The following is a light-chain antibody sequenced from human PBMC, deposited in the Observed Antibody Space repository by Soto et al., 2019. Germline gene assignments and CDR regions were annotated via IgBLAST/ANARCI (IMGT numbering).Light chain of an antibody. CDR3: QQYNNWPPWT. J-gene: IGKJ1*01. CDR1: QSVSSN. CDR2: GPS. Sequence: EIVMTQSPATLSVSPGERATLSCRASQSVSSNLAWYQQKPGQAPRLLIYGPSTRATGLPARFSGSGSGTEFTLSISSLLSEDFAVYCCQQYNNWPPWTCGQGTKVEIK. V-gene: IGKV3-15*01.